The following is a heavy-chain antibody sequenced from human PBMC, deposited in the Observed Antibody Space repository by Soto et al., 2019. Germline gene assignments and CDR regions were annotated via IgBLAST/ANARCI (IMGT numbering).Heavy chain of an antibody. V-gene: IGHV3-23*01. CDR2: ISGSGGST. CDR1: GFTFSSYA. D-gene: IGHD2-2*02. J-gene: IGHJ5*02. CDR3: AKLGYCSSTSCYTGSGVWFDP. Sequence: EVQLLESGGGLVQPWGSLSLSCAASGFTFSSYAMSWVRQAPGKGLEWVSAISGSGGSTYYADSVKGRFTLSRDNSKNTLYLQMNSRRAEDTAVYYCAKLGYCSSTSCYTGSGVWFDPWGQGSLVTVSS.